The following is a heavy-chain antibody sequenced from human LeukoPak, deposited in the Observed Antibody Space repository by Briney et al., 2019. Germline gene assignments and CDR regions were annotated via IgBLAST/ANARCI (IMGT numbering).Heavy chain of an antibody. J-gene: IGHJ4*02. Sequence: GGSLRLSCAAPGFTLSSNSMNWVRQAPGKGLEWVSFISSSSYIYYADSVKGRFTISRDNAKNSLYLQMNSLRVEDTAVYYCARGKGDGWYPFDYWGQGTLVTVSS. CDR3: ARGKGDGWYPFDY. D-gene: IGHD6-19*01. CDR2: ISSSSYI. V-gene: IGHV3-21*01. CDR1: GFTLSSNS.